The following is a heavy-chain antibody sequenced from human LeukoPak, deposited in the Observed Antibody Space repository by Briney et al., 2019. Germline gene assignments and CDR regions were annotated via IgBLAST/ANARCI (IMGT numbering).Heavy chain of an antibody. CDR2: IYYSGST. CDR3: ARGLWFGDENPPYFDY. J-gene: IGHJ4*02. CDR1: GGSISSTYHY. V-gene: IGHV4-39*07. D-gene: IGHD3-10*01. Sequence: SDTLSLTCTVSGGSISSTYHYWGWIRQPPGKGLEWIGSIYYSGSTYYNPSLKSRVTISVDTSRNQFSLKLSSVTAADTAVYYCARGLWFGDENPPYFDYWGQGILVTVSS.